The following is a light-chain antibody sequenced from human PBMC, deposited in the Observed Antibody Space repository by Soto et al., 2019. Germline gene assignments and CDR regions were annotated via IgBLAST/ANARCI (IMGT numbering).Light chain of an antibody. J-gene: IGLJ3*02. CDR1: SSDVGAYNY. Sequence: QSALTQPPSASGSPGQSVTISCTGTSSDVGAYNYVSWYQQYPGKAPKLMIYXVTXRXXXXPDXFXGSKSGNTASLTVSGLQAEDEADYYCSSYAGSRNWVFGGGTKLTVL. V-gene: IGLV2-8*01. CDR2: XVT. CDR3: SSYAGSRNWV.